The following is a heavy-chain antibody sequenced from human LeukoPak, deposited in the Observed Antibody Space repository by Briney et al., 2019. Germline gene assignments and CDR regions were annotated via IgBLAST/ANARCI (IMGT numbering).Heavy chain of an antibody. CDR2: FDPEDGET. CDR1: GYTLTELS. CDR3: ATAPLLRVPRFDP. J-gene: IGHJ5*02. V-gene: IGHV1-24*01. D-gene: IGHD2-15*01. Sequence: AASVKVSCKVSGYTLTELSMHWVRQAPGKGLEWMGGFDPEDGETIYAQKFQGRVTMTEDTSTDTAYMELSSLRSEDTAVYYCATAPLLRVPRFDPWGQGTLVTVSS.